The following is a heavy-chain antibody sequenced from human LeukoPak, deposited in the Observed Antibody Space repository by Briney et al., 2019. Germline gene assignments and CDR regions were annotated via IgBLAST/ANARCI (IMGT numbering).Heavy chain of an antibody. Sequence: GGFLRLSCAASGFTVSSNYMSWVRQAPGKGLEWVSILYSGGSTYYADSVKGRFTISRDNSKNTLYLQMNSLRAEDTAVYYCARTDSSGYYYDYWGQGTLVTVSS. J-gene: IGHJ4*02. CDR1: GFTVSSNY. CDR3: ARTDSSGYYYDY. CDR2: LYSGGST. D-gene: IGHD3-22*01. V-gene: IGHV3-53*01.